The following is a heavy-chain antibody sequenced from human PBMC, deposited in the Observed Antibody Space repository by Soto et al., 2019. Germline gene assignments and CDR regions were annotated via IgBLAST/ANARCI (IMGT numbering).Heavy chain of an antibody. D-gene: IGHD2-2*01. CDR3: ARGGIVVVPARGKYDP. V-gene: IGHV4-34*01. J-gene: IGHJ5*02. CDR2: INHSGST. Sequence: SGTLSLTCAVYGGSFSGYYWSWIRQPPGKGLEWIGEINHSGSTNYNPSLKSRVTISVDTSKNQFSLKLSSVTAADTAVYYCARGGIVVVPARGKYDPWGQGTLVTVSS. CDR1: GGSFSGYY.